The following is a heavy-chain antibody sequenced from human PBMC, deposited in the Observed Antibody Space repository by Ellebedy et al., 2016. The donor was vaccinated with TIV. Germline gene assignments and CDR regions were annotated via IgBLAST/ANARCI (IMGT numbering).Heavy chain of an antibody. D-gene: IGHD3-10*01. CDR1: GFSLTGSD. CDR2: SGAAGDT. CDR3: ASGGPGGDNWFFGL. Sequence: GESLNISCAASGFSLTGSDLHWVRRPAGKGLAWVSASGAAGDTYYPDSVRGRFTISRESAKNSFYLQRNSLSAGDTAVYYCASGGPGGDNWFFGLWGRGTRVTVSS. J-gene: IGHJ2*01. V-gene: IGHV3-13*01.